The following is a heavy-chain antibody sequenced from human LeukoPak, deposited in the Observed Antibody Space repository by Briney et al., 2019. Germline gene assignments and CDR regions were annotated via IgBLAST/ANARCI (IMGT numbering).Heavy chain of an antibody. V-gene: IGHV4-34*01. D-gene: IGHD2-2*01. CDR2: INHSGST. CDR1: GGSFSGYY. CDR3: ARVSCSSTSCMGGYFDY. J-gene: IGHJ4*02. Sequence: PSETLSLTCAVYGGSFSGYYWSWIRQPPGKGLEWIGEINHSGSTNYNPSLKSRVTISVDTSKNQFSLKLSSVTAADTAVYYCARVSCSSTSCMGGYFDYWGQGTLVTVSS.